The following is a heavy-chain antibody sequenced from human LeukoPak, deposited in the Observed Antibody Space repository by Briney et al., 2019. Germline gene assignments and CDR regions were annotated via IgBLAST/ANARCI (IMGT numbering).Heavy chain of an antibody. D-gene: IGHD3-22*01. CDR1: GGSISSGDYY. CDR2: IYYSGST. CDR3: ARGLSYYYDSSGYLV. V-gene: IGHV4-30-4*01. J-gene: IGHJ3*01. Sequence: SQTLSLTCTVSGGSISSGDYYWSWIRQPPGKGLEWIGYIYYSGSTYYNPSLKSRVTISVDTSKNQFSLKLSSVTAADTAVYYCARGLSYYYDSSGYLVWGQGTMVTVSS.